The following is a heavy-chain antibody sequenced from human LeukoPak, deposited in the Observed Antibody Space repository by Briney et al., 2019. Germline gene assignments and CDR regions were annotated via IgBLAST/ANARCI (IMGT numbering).Heavy chain of an antibody. J-gene: IGHJ6*02. Sequence: GGSLRLSCAASGFTFRSYGMHWVRQAPGKGLEWVAVIWYDGSYKYYADSVKGRFTISRDNSKNTLYLQMNSLRAEDTAVYYCARVYYGDYYYYGMDVWGQGTTVTVSS. CDR2: IWYDGSYK. CDR3: ARVYYGDYYYYGMDV. CDR1: GFTFRSYG. V-gene: IGHV3-33*01. D-gene: IGHD4-17*01.